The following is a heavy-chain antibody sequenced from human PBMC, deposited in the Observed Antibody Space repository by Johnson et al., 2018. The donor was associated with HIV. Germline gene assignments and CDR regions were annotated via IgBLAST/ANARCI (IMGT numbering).Heavy chain of an antibody. J-gene: IGHJ3*02. V-gene: IGHV3-30-3*01. Sequence: QVQLVESGGGVVQPGRSLRLSCAASGFTFSTYAMHWVRQAPGKGLEWVAVISYDGSNKDNADSVKGRFTISRDNSKNTLYLQMNSLRVEDTAVYYCARDFILTARGTFDIWGQGTMVTVSS. CDR3: ARDFILTARGTFDI. CDR1: GFTFSTYA. CDR2: ISYDGSNK. D-gene: IGHD3-9*01.